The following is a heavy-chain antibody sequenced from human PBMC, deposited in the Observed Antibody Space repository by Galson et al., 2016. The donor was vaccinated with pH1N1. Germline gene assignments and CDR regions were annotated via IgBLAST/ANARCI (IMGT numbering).Heavy chain of an antibody. CDR1: GGTFGSYG. CDR2: IIPIFNTA. J-gene: IGHJ2*01. Sequence: CKASGGTFGSYGINWVRQAPGQGVEWVGGIIPIFNTAKYAQNFQGRVTITADESTTTAYMELSSLRSEDTAVYYCAREDYYDTDLSDWYFDLWGRGTLLTVSS. CDR3: AREDYYDTDLSDWYFDL. V-gene: IGHV1-69*01. D-gene: IGHD3-22*01.